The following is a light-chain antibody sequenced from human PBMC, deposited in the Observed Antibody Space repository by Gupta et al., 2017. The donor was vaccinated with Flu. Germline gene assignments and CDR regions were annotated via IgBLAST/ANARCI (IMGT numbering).Light chain of an antibody. V-gene: IGKV4-1*01. CDR1: QSVLYSSNNKNY. CDR2: WAS. Sequence: SLGERATINCKSSQSVLYSSNNKNYLAWYQQKPGQPPKMLIYWASTRESGVPDRFSGSGSGTDFTLTISSLQAEDVAVYYCQKDDSTSYTFGQGTKLEIK. CDR3: QKDDSTSYT. J-gene: IGKJ2*01.